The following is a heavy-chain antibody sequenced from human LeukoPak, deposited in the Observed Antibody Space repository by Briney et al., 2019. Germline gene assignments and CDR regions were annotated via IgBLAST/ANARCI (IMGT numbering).Heavy chain of an antibody. CDR1: GDSVSSNSAA. V-gene: IGHV6-1*01. Sequence: SQTLSLTCAISGDSVSSNSAAWNWIRQSPSRGLEWLGRTYYRSKWYNDYAVSVKSRMTINSDTSKNQSSLQLNSVTPEDTAVYCCARDPPGGTTIFDIWGQGTMVTVSS. J-gene: IGHJ3*02. D-gene: IGHD1-1*01. CDR2: TYYRSKWYN. CDR3: ARDPPGGTTIFDI.